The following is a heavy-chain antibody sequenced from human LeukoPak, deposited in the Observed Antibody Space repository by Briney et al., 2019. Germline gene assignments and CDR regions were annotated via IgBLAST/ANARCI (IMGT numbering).Heavy chain of an antibody. Sequence: QPGRSLRLSCAASGFTFSSYAMHWVRQAPGKGLEWVAVISYDGSNKYYADSVKGRFTISGDNSKNTLYLQMNSLRAEDTAVYYCARGSAIFGVVITPYYYYGMDVWGQGTTVTVSS. CDR3: ARGSAIFGVVITPYYYYGMDV. CDR1: GFTFSSYA. V-gene: IGHV3-30-3*01. J-gene: IGHJ6*02. D-gene: IGHD3-3*01. CDR2: ISYDGSNK.